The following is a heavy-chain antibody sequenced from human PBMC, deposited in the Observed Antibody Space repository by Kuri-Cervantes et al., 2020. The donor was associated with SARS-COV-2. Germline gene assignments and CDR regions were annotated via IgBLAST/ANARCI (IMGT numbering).Heavy chain of an antibody. D-gene: IGHD3-22*01. CDR1: GFTFSSYG. J-gene: IGHJ6*02. CDR3: ARDQGDDSRGYYSIQYYYYYGMDV. Sequence: GESLKISCAASGFTFSSYGMHWVRQAPGKGLEWVAFISYDGGNKYYADSVKGRFTISRDNSKNTLYLQMNSLRDEDTAVYYCARDQGDDSRGYYSIQYYYYYGMDVWGQGTTVTVSS. V-gene: IGHV3-30*03. CDR2: ISYDGGNK.